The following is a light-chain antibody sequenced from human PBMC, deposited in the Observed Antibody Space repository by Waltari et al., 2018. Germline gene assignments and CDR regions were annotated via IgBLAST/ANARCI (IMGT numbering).Light chain of an antibody. CDR3: QDLHDYPV. Sequence: IQLTQSPSSLPASVGDRVTISCRASHDISSHLAWYQQKPGKAPTLLIYPASTLESGVPSRFSGSGSGTEFTLTITSLQPEDFATYFCQDLHDYPVFGPGTKVDIK. J-gene: IGKJ3*01. CDR2: PAS. CDR1: HDISSH. V-gene: IGKV1-9*01.